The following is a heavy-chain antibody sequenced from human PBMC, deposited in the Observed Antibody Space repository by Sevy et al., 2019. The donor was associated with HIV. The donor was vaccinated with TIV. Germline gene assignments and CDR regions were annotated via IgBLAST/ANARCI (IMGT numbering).Heavy chain of an antibody. CDR3: ARDKPQGVVVLPGAMWGGVDY. Sequence: ASVKVSCRASGYTVRSYGISWVRQAPGQGLEWMGWISPYTGDTDFAQKVQGRISMTSDTSTITAYMELRSLRSDDTAVYYCARDKPQGVVVLPGAMWGGVDYWGQGTLVTVSS. J-gene: IGHJ4*02. CDR1: GYTVRSYG. CDR2: ISPYTGDT. V-gene: IGHV1-18*01. D-gene: IGHD2-2*01.